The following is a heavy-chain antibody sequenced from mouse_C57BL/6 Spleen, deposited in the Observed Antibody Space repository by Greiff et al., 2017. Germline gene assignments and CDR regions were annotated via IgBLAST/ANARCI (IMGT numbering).Heavy chain of an antibody. V-gene: IGHV1-82*01. D-gene: IGHD2-4*01. CDR2: IYPGDGDT. CDR1: GYAFSSSW. J-gene: IGHJ2*01. Sequence: VQLQQSGPELVKPGASVKISCKASGYAFSSSWMNWVKQRPGKGLEWIGRIYPGDGDTNYNGKFKGKATLTADKSSSTAYMQLSSLTSEDSAVYFCATYEYGGGRFDYWGQGTTLTVSS. CDR3: ATYEYGGGRFDY.